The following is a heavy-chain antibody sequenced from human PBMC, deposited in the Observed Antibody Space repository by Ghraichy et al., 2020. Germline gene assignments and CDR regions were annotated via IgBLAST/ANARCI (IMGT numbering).Heavy chain of an antibody. CDR2: IYHSGSN. Sequence: SQTLSLTCAVSGSSVSSTNWWGWIRQAPGKGLEWIGHIYHSGSNNYNPSLRSRVTMSVDTSKNQFSLNLTSVTASDTAVYYCASMTLANGDVDQWGQGTLVTVSS. D-gene: IGHD4-17*01. J-gene: IGHJ4*02. CDR1: GSSVSSTNW. CDR3: ASMTLANGDVDQ. V-gene: IGHV4-28*06.